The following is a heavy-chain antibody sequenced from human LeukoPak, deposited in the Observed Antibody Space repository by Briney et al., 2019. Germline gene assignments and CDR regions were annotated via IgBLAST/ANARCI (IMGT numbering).Heavy chain of an antibody. CDR1: GFTFNTYW. D-gene: IGHD3-22*01. Sequence: GGSLRLSCAAPGFTFNTYWLHWVRHAPGKGLVWVSHINNDGSITNYADSVKGRFTISRDNAKNRLYLQMNSLRADDTAVYYCARVVYFDSSGYRHFDYWGQGTLVTVSS. CDR3: ARVVYFDSSGYRHFDY. CDR2: INNDGSIT. V-gene: IGHV3-74*01. J-gene: IGHJ4*02.